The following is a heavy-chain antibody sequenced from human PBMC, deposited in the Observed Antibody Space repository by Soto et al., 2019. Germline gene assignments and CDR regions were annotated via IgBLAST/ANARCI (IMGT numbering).Heavy chain of an antibody. CDR2: IIPILGIA. D-gene: IGHD3-16*01. J-gene: IGHJ6*03. V-gene: IGHV1-69*04. Sequence: SVKVSCKASGGTFSLYTISCLRQAPGPGLEWMGRIIPILGIANYAQKFQGRVTITADKSTSTAYMELSSLRSEDTAVYYCARDLGDRVWGYYYYMDVWGKGTTVTVSS. CDR1: GGTFSLYT. CDR3: ARDLGDRVWGYYYYMDV.